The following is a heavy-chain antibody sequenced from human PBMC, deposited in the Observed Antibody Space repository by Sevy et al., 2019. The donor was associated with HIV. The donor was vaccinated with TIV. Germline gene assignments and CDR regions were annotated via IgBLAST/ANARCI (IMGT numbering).Heavy chain of an antibody. CDR2: IVVGSGNT. CDR1: GFTFTSSA. D-gene: IGHD3-10*01. V-gene: IGHV1-58*01. CDR3: AAESSNAGYYGSGSYYAHYYYGMDV. Sequence: ASVKVSCKASGFTFTSSAVQWVRQARGQRLEWIGWIVVGSGNTNYAQKFQERVTITRDMSTSTAYMELSSLRSEDTAVYYCAAESSNAGYYGSGSYYAHYYYGMDVWGQGTTVTVSS. J-gene: IGHJ6*02.